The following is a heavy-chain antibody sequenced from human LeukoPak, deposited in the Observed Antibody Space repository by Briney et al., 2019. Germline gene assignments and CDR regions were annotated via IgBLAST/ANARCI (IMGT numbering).Heavy chain of an antibody. Sequence: ASVKVSCKASGYTFTSYGISWVRQAPGQGLEWMGGIIPIFGTANYAQKFQGRVTITADESTSTAYMELSSLRSEDTAVYYCASAEYSYVLAPQFPYRWLDYWGQGTLVTVSS. CDR3: ASAEYSYVLAPQFPYRWLDY. D-gene: IGHD5-18*01. CDR1: GYTFTSYG. J-gene: IGHJ4*02. CDR2: IIPIFGTA. V-gene: IGHV1-69*13.